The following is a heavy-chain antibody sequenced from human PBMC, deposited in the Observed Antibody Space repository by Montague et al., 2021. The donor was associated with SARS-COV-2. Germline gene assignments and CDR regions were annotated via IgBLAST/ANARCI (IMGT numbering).Heavy chain of an antibody. CDR3: ARGRGIQLWFNYYYYMDV. CDR1: GGSFSGYY. CDR2: INHSGST. V-gene: IGHV4-34*01. J-gene: IGHJ6*03. D-gene: IGHD5-18*01. Sequence: SETLSLTCAVYGGSFSGYYWSWIRQPPGKGLEWIGEINHSGSTNYNPSLKSRVTISVDTSKNQFSLKLSSVTAAGTAVYYCARGRGIQLWFNYYYYMDVWGKGTTVTVSS.